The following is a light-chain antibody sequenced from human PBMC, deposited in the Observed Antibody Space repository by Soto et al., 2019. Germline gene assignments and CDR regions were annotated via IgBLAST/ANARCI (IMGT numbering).Light chain of an antibody. CDR3: SSYTTISTYV. CDR2: DVS. J-gene: IGLJ1*01. V-gene: IGLV2-14*03. Sequence: QSVLTQPASVSGSPGQSIAISCTGTSSDVDGYNYVSWYQHHPGKAPKLMIYDVSSRPSGVSNRFSGSKSGNTASLTISGLQAEDEADYYCSSYTTISTYVFGTGTKVTVL. CDR1: SSDVDGYNY.